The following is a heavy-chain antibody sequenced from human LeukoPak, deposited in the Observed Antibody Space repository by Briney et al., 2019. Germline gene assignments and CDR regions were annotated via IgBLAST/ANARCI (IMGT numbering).Heavy chain of an antibody. D-gene: IGHD1-1*01. CDR1: GFPLSNYA. Sequence: PGGSLRLSCAASGFPLSNYAMTWVRQAPRKGLVWVSLMSAGYDDSTHYADSVKGRFTISRDNSKNTLYLQMNSLRVEDTAVYYCARGQRIGGWFDPWGQGTLVTVSS. V-gene: IGHV3-23*01. CDR2: MSAGYDDST. CDR3: ARGQRIGGWFDP. J-gene: IGHJ5*02.